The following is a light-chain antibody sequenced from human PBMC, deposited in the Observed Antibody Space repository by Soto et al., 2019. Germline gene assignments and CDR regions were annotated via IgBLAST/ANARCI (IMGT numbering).Light chain of an antibody. Sequence: DIPMTQSPSSLSASVGDRVTITCRASQGISIYLAWYQQKPGKVPKLLIYAASTLQSGVPSRFSGSGSGTDFTLTISSLQPEDVATYYCQKYNSAPWTFGQGTKVEIK. CDR2: AAS. CDR3: QKYNSAPWT. V-gene: IGKV1-27*01. J-gene: IGKJ1*01. CDR1: QGISIY.